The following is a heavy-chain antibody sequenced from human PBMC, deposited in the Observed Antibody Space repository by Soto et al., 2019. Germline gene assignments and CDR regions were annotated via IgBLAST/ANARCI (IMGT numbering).Heavy chain of an antibody. D-gene: IGHD6-19*01. CDR1: GGSFSGYY. CDR3: ARGRWLAFDY. J-gene: IGHJ4*02. Sequence: SETLSLTCAVYGGSFSGYYWSWIRQPPGKGLEWIGEINHSGSTNYNPSLKSRVTISVDTSKNQFSLKLSSVTAADTAVYYCARGRWLAFDYWGQGTLVTVSS. CDR2: INHSGST. V-gene: IGHV4-34*01.